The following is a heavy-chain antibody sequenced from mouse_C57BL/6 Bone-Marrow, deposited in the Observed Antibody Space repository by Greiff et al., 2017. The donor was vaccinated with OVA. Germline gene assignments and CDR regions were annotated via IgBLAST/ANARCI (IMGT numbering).Heavy chain of an antibody. CDR1: GYTFTDYE. CDR2: IDPETGGT. D-gene: IGHD2-4*01. V-gene: IGHV1-15*01. CDR3: TRSSYDYEVDY. J-gene: IGHJ4*01. Sequence: QVQLQQSGAELVRPGASVTLSCKASGYTFTDYEMHWVKQTPVHGLEWIGAIDPETGGTAYNQKFKGKAILTADKSSSTAYMELRSLTSEDSAVYYRTRSSYDYEVDYWGQGTSVTVSS.